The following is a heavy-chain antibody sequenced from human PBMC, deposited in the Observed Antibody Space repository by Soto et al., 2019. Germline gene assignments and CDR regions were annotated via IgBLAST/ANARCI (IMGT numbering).Heavy chain of an antibody. D-gene: IGHD1-26*01. CDR3: ARDSDSGSYDGVDNWFDP. CDR1: GYTFTSYG. CDR2: ISAYNGNT. V-gene: IGHV1-18*01. J-gene: IGHJ5*02. Sequence: GASVKVSCKASGYTFTSYGISWVRQAPGQGLEWMGWISAYNGNTNYAQKLQGRVTMTTDTSTSTAYMELRSLRSDDTAVYYCARDSDSGSYDGVDNWFDPWGQGTLVTVSS.